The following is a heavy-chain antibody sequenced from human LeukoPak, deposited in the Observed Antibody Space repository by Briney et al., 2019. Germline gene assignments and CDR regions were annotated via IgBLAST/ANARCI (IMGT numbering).Heavy chain of an antibody. V-gene: IGHV4-39*01. CDR3: ARGYDY. D-gene: IGHD3-22*01. CDR2: IYYSGST. CDR1: GGSISSSSYY. J-gene: IGHJ4*02. Sequence: PSETLSLTCTVSGGSISSSSYYWGWLRQPPGKGLEWIGSIYYSGSTYYSPSLKSRATISVDTSTNQFSLNLNSVTAADTAVYYCARGYDYWGQGTLVAVSS.